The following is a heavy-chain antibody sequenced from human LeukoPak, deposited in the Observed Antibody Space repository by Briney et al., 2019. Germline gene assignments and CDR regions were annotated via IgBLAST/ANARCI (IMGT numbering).Heavy chain of an antibody. CDR1: GGSFSGYY. D-gene: IGHD3-10*01. J-gene: IGHJ5*02. CDR3: ARVWRMGITMVRGINWFDP. CDR2: INHSGST. Sequence: SETLSLTCAVYGGSFSGYYWSWIRQPPGKGLEWIGEINHSGSTNYNPPLKSRVTISVDTSKNQFSLRLSSVTAADTAVYYCARVWRMGITMVRGINWFDPWGQGTLVTVSS. V-gene: IGHV4-34*01.